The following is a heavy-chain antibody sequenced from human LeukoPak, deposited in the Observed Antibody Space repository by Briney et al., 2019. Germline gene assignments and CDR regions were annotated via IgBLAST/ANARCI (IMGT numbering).Heavy chain of an antibody. V-gene: IGHV1-18*01. J-gene: IGHJ4*02. CDR3: ARGQIETYYDFWSGYYTAPNFDY. Sequence: ASVKVSCKASGYTFTSYGISWVRQAPGQGLEWMGWISAYNGNTNYAQKLQGRVTMTTDTSTSTAYMELRSLRSDDTAVYYCARGQIETYYDFWSGYYTAPNFDYWGQETLVTVSS. D-gene: IGHD3-3*01. CDR2: ISAYNGNT. CDR1: GYTFTSYG.